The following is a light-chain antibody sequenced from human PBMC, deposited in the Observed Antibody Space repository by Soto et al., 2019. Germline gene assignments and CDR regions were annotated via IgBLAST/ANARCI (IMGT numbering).Light chain of an antibody. CDR3: CSYTSGSTLLV. CDR2: EVS. Sequence: QTVVTQPASVSGSPGQSITISCTGTSSDVGGYNYVSWYQQHPGKAPKLMIYEVSTRPSGVSDRFSGSKSGYTASLTISGLQAEDEADYYCCSYTSGSTLLVFGGGTQLTVL. J-gene: IGLJ2*01. CDR1: SSDVGGYNY. V-gene: IGLV2-14*01.